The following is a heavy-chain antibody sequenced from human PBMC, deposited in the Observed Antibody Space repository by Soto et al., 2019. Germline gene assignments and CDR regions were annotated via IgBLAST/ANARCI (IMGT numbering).Heavy chain of an antibody. CDR1: GYTLTGYY. Sequence: QVQLVQSGAEVRKPGASVRVSCKASGYTLTGYYMHWVRQAPGHGLEWMGRINPSDGSTGYTQKLQDRLTLTRDTSTSTVYMELSRLKSEDTAVYYCARESSGYYWVHWGQGTLVTVS. CDR3: ARESSGYYWVH. D-gene: IGHD3-22*01. J-gene: IGHJ4*02. CDR2: INPSDGST. V-gene: IGHV1-46*04.